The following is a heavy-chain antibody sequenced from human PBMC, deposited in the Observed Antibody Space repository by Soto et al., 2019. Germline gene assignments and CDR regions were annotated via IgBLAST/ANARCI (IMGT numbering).Heavy chain of an antibody. CDR2: TRQDGGEK. Sequence: EVRLVESGGALVQIGGSLRLSCAASGFIFGDYWMSWIRQAPGKGLEWVANTRQDGGEKNFVDSVKGRFIISRDNAKNSLYLQMNSLRAEDTAVYYCARYHSGSYYFDYWGLGTLVTVSS. D-gene: IGHD1-26*01. J-gene: IGHJ4*02. CDR3: ARYHSGSYYFDY. CDR1: GFIFGDYW. V-gene: IGHV3-7*05.